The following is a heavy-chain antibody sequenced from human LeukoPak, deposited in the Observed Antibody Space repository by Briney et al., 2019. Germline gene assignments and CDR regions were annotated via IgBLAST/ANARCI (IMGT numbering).Heavy chain of an antibody. J-gene: IGHJ2*01. CDR1: GSTFSSYA. CDR2: LSGSGGGT. V-gene: IGHV3-23*01. Sequence: GGSLRLSCAASGSTFSSYAMSWVRQAPGKGLEWVSALSGSGGGTHYADSVQGRFTISRDNSKNTLYLQANSLRAEDTAIYYCAKAAAPGGYWYFDLWGRGTLVTVSS. D-gene: IGHD6-13*01. CDR3: AKAAAPGGYWYFDL.